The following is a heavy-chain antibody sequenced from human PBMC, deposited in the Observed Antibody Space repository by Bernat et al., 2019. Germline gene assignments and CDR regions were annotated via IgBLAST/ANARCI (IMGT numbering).Heavy chain of an antibody. J-gene: IGHJ4*02. V-gene: IGHV3-23*04. CDR3: AKRDVGRAYYFDY. CDR2: ISRSGDST. Sequence: VQLVESGGGLVKPGGSLRLSCAAFGFTFSDFYMSWIRQAPGRGLEWVSGISRSGDSTYYADSVRGRFTISRDNSKNTLYLQMNSLRAEDTAVYYCAKRDVGRAYYFDYWGEGTLVTVSS. D-gene: IGHD3-10*02. CDR1: GFTFSDFY.